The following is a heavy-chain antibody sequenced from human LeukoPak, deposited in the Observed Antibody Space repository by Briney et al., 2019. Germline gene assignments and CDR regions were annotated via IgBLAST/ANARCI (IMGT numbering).Heavy chain of an antibody. V-gene: IGHV3-23*01. J-gene: IGHJ4*02. CDR3: AKAKSYSNYDY. CDR2: ISGSGANT. Sequence: RSGGSLRLSCAASGFTFSNYGMSWVRQARGKGLEWVSVISGSGANTYYADSVKGRFTISRDNSKNPMYLQVNSLRAENTAVYYCAKAKSYSNYDYWGQGTLVTVYS. CDR1: GFTFSNYG. D-gene: IGHD4-11*01.